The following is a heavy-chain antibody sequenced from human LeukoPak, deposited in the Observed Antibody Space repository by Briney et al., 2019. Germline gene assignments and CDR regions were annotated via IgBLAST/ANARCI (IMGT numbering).Heavy chain of an antibody. D-gene: IGHD1-26*01. J-gene: IGHJ4*02. Sequence: SVKVSCKASGGTCTSYAISWVQQAPGQGLEWMGRIIPIFGTGNYAQKFQGRVTITTDESTSTAYMELSSLRSEDTAVYYCARAGGSYVAYDYWGQGTLVTVSS. CDR3: ARAGGSYVAYDY. V-gene: IGHV1-69*05. CDR2: IIPIFGTG. CDR1: GGTCTSYA.